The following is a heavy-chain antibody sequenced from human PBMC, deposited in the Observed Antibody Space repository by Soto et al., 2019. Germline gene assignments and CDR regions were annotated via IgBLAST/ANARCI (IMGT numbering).Heavy chain of an antibody. CDR3: AREIYCTATSCAPYMDV. J-gene: IGHJ6*03. CDR2: IYLSDTNT. D-gene: IGHD2-2*01. CDR1: GYSFTQYW. Sequence: PGESLKISCKGSGYSFTQYWIGWVRQMPGRGLEWMGSIYLSDTNTRYSPSFQGQVTISADKSISTAYLQWSSLKASDTAMYYCAREIYCTATSCAPYMDVWGQGTTVTVSS. V-gene: IGHV5-51*01.